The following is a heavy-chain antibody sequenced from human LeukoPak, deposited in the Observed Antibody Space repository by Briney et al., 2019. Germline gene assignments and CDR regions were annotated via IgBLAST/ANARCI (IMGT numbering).Heavy chain of an antibody. J-gene: IGHJ4*02. V-gene: IGHV1-69*13. D-gene: IGHD6-19*01. CDR1: GYTFTSYA. CDR2: IIPIFGTA. Sequence: SVKVSCKASGYTFTSYAISWVRQAPGQGLEWMGGIIPIFGTANYAQKFQGRVTITADESTSTAYMELSSLRSEDTAVYYCARDLTVAGTVLFDYWGQGTLVTVSS. CDR3: ARDLTVAGTVLFDY.